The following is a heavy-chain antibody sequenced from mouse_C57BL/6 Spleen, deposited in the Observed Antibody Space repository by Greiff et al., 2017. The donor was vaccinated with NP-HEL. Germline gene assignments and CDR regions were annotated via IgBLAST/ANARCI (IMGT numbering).Heavy chain of an antibody. CDR3: ARLDTTVVATGYFDV. CDR2: IYPGSGST. V-gene: IGHV1-55*01. CDR1: GYTFTSYW. Sequence: QVQLKQPGAELVKPGASVKMSCKASGYTFTSYWITWVKQRPGQGLEWIGDIYPGSGSTNYNEKFKSKATLTVDTSSSTAYMQLSSLTSEDSAVYYCARLDTTVVATGYFDVWGTGTTVTVSS. J-gene: IGHJ1*03. D-gene: IGHD1-1*01.